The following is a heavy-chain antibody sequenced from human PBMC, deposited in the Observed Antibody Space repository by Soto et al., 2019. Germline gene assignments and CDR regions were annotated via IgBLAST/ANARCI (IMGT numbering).Heavy chain of an antibody. CDR1: GFTFSSYS. CDR2: ISSNSSYI. J-gene: IGHJ4*02. CDR3: ARGPYSSSWYWGGSFDY. V-gene: IGHV3-21*01. D-gene: IGHD6-13*01. Sequence: PGGSLRLSCAASGFTFSSYSMNWVRQAPGKGLEWVSSISSNSSYIYYADSVKGRFTISRDNAKNSLYLQMNSLRAEDTAVYYCARGPYSSSWYWGGSFDYWGQGTLVPVSS.